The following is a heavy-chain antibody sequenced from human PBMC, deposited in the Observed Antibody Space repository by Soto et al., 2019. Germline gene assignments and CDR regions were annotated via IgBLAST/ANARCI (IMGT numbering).Heavy chain of an antibody. Sequence: QVQLVQSGAEVKKPGSSVKVSCKASGGTLSSYTFSWVRQAPGQGLEWMGRVIPNLGVTNYAKKFQGRFTLVVVTSTSTAYMELNSLRYGDTAVYYCARDKGYCSETSCTAFDYWGQGTLGTVSS. CDR2: VIPNLGVT. J-gene: IGHJ4*02. CDR1: GGTLSSYT. V-gene: IGHV1-69*08. D-gene: IGHD2-15*01. CDR3: ARDKGYCSETSCTAFDY.